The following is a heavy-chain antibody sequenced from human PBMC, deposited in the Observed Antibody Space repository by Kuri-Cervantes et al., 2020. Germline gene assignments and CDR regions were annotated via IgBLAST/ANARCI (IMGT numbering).Heavy chain of an antibody. D-gene: IGHD6-19*01. CDR1: GFTFSSYW. V-gene: IGHV3-74*01. J-gene: IGHJ4*02. CDR3: AKDSLPRITVAGDSY. CDR2: INSDGSST. Sequence: GGSLRLSCAASGFTFSSYWMHWVRQAPGKGLVWVSRINSDGSSTSYADSVKGRFTISRDNSKSTLYLQMNSLRAEDTAVYYCAKDSLPRITVAGDSYWGQGTLVTVSS.